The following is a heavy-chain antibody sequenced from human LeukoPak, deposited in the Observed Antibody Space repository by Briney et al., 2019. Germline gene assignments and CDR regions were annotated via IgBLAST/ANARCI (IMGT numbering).Heavy chain of an antibody. CDR2: IWYDGSNK. CDR3: ARDPYYGDYYYYGMDV. CDR1: GFTFSSYG. Sequence: GRSLRLSCAASGFTFSSYGMHWVRQAPGKGLEWVAVIWYDGSNKYYADSVKGRFTISRDNSKNTLYLQMNSLRAEDTAVYYCARDPYYGDYYYYGMDVWGQGTTVTVSS. D-gene: IGHD1-26*01. V-gene: IGHV3-33*08. J-gene: IGHJ6*02.